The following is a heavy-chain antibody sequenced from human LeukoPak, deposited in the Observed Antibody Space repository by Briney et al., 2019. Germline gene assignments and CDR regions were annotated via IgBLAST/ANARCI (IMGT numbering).Heavy chain of an antibody. CDR2: IWYDGGNK. D-gene: IGHD5-24*01. Sequence: PGGALRLSCAASGFTFRNHGTHWVRQAPGKGLEWVAIIWYDGGNKYYADSVNGRFTISRDNSKYTLFLQMNSLRAEDTAVYYCVRDRGALQYFDYWGQGTLVTVSS. J-gene: IGHJ4*02. CDR1: GFTFRNHG. V-gene: IGHV3-33*01. CDR3: VRDRGALQYFDY.